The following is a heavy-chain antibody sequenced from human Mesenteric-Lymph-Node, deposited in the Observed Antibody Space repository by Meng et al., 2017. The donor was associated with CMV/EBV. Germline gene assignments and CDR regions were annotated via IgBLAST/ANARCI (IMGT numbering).Heavy chain of an antibody. CDR1: GGSISSYY. J-gene: IGHJ6*02. Sequence: SETLSLTCTVSGGSISSYYWSWIRQPPGKGLEWIGYIYYSRSTNYNPSLKSRVTISVDTSKNQFSLKLSSVTAADTAVYYCARDKEDYDFWSGYYRPGSMDVWGQGTTVTVSS. D-gene: IGHD3-3*01. CDR2: IYYSRST. V-gene: IGHV4-59*01. CDR3: ARDKEDYDFWSGYYRPGSMDV.